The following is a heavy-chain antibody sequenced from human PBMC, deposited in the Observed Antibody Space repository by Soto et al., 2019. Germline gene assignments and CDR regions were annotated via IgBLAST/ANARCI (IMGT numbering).Heavy chain of an antibody. Sequence: QVQLQESGPGLVKPSETLSLTCTVSGGSISSYYWSWIRQPPGKGLEWIGYIYYSGSTNYNPSLKSRVTISVDTSKNQFSLTLSSVTAADTAVYYCARHDSGGSYYYYYYMDVWGKGTTVTVSS. CDR1: GGSISSYY. CDR2: IYYSGST. D-gene: IGHD2-15*01. CDR3: ARHDSGGSYYYYYYMDV. J-gene: IGHJ6*03. V-gene: IGHV4-59*08.